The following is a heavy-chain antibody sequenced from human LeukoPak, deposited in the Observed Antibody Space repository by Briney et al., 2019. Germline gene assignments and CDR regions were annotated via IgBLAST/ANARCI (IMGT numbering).Heavy chain of an antibody. CDR1: RFTFDDFG. J-gene: IGHJ4*02. Sequence: GGSLRLSCAGSRFTFDDFGMSWVRQAPGKGLEWVSGINWNGGSTGYADSVKGRFTISRDNAKNSLYLQMNSLRAEDTALYYRARVLDFWSGYYYFDYWGQGTLVTVSS. CDR3: ARVLDFWSGYYYFDY. D-gene: IGHD3-3*01. CDR2: INWNGGST. V-gene: IGHV3-20*04.